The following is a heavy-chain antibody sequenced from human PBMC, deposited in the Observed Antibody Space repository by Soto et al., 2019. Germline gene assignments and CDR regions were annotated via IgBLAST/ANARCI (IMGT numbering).Heavy chain of an antibody. CDR2: ISRSSNTI. CDR3: ARDLDRSDWYFGY. V-gene: IGHV3-48*02. CDR1: GFTFSTYS. Sequence: EVRLVESGGGLVQPGGSLRLSCAASGFTFSTYSMNWVRQAPGNGLEWVSYISRSSNTIYYADSVKGRFTISRDNAKNSLYLQMNSLRDEDTAVYYCARDLDRSDWYFGYWGQGTLVTVSS. D-gene: IGHD6-19*01. J-gene: IGHJ4*02.